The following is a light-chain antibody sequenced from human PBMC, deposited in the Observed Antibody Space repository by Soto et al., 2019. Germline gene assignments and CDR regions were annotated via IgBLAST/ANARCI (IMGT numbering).Light chain of an antibody. CDR2: WAS. V-gene: IGKV4-1*01. CDR1: QSVLYTSNNKNY. Sequence: DIVMTQSPDSLAVSLGERATINCKSSQSVLYTSNNKNYLAWYQQKPGQPPKLLIYWASTRESGVPDRFSGSGSGTAFALTISSLQAEDVAVYYCQQYYTTPYTFGPGAKLEIK. CDR3: QQYYTTPYT. J-gene: IGKJ2*01.